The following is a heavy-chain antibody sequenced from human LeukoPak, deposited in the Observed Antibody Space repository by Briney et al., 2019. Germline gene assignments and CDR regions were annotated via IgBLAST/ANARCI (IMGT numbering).Heavy chain of an antibody. J-gene: IGHJ2*01. CDR2: IWYDGSNK. D-gene: IGHD4-23*01. CDR1: GFTFSSYG. Sequence: GGSLRLSCAASGFTFSSYGMHWVRQAPGKGLEWVAVIWYDGSNKYYADSVKGRFTISRDNSKNTLYLQMNSLRAEDTAVYYCAKAWGTTVVTPNWYFDLWGRGTLVTVSS. V-gene: IGHV3-33*06. CDR3: AKAWGTTVVTPNWYFDL.